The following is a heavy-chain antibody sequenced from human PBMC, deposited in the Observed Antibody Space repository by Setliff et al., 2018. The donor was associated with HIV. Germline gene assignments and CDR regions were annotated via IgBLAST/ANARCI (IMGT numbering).Heavy chain of an antibody. CDR1: GYIFTSYW. J-gene: IGHJ3*01. V-gene: IGHV5-51*01. CDR3: AKAGRGIYYTGGYYYDGFDV. Sequence: PGESLKISCQGSGYIFTSYWIGWVRQMPGKGLEWMGIVYPRDSDTKYSPSFQGQVTISADRSTNTAYLEWSSLKASDTAMYYCAKAGRGIYYTGGYYYDGFDVWGQGTMVTVSS. CDR2: VYPRDSDT. D-gene: IGHD3-22*01.